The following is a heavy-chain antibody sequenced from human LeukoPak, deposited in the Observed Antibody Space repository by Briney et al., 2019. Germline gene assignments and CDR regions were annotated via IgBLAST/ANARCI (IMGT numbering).Heavy chain of an antibody. D-gene: IGHD1-1*01. Sequence: PGGSLRLSCAASGFIFSSYSMNWVRQTPGKGLEWVSSISSSSSYIYYADSVKGRFTISRNNAKSSLYLQMNSLRAEDTAVYYCARDGVSTLEVDYWGQGTLVTVSS. V-gene: IGHV3-21*01. CDR3: ARDGVSTLEVDY. J-gene: IGHJ4*02. CDR2: ISSSSSYI. CDR1: GFIFSSYS.